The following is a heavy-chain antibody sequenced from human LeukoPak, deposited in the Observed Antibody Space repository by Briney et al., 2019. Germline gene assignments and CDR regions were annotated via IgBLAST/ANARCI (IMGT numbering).Heavy chain of an antibody. D-gene: IGHD1-26*01. V-gene: IGHV3-53*01. CDR1: GFTVSSNY. CDR2: IYSGGST. J-gene: IGHJ3*02. CDR3: GKNRYSGSLSPFDI. Sequence: GGSLRLSCAPAGFTVSSNYMGWVRQAPGKGLEWVSVIYSGGSTYYADSVKGRFTISRDNSKNTLYLQMNSLRAEDTAVYYCGKNRYSGSLSPFDIWGQGTMVTVSS.